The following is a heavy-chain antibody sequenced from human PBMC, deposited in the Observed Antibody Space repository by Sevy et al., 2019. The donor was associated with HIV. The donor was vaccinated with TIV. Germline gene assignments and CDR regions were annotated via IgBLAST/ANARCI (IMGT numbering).Heavy chain of an antibody. CDR2: IYNNIGST. J-gene: IGHJ4*02. CDR3: ARGAVVIGTAATPVLDF. D-gene: IGHD2-2*01. Sequence: PETLSLTCSVSDDSINSYYWSWIRQPPGKGLEWIGYIYNNIGSTSYNPSLTSRVTISVDTSKNHFSLKLTSVTAADTAIYYCARGAVVIGTAATPVLDFWGLGSLVTVSS. CDR1: DDSINSYY. V-gene: IGHV4-59*08.